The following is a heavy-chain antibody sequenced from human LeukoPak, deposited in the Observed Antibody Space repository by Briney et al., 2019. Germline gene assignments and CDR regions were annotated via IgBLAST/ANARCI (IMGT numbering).Heavy chain of an antibody. CDR2: IYYSGST. V-gene: IGHV4-59*08. Sequence: PSETLSLTCTVSGGSISSYYWSWIRQPPGKGLEWIGYIYYSGSTNYNPSLKSRVTISVDTSKNQFSLKLSSVTAADTAVYYCAGTYGSGSRWFDPWGQGTLVTVSS. CDR1: GGSISSYY. J-gene: IGHJ5*02. CDR3: AGTYGSGSRWFDP. D-gene: IGHD3-10*01.